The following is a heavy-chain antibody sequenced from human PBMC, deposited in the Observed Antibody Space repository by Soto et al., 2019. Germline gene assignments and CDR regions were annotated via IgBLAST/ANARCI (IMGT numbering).Heavy chain of an antibody. J-gene: IGHJ5*02. CDR3: ARGGLRAYWFDP. CDR2: INRDASST. Sequence: EVQLVESGGGLVQPGGTLRLSCAASEFTFSNYWMHWVRQAPGKGLVWVSRINRDASSTNYADSVKGRFTISRDNAKNTLYLQMNSLRAEDTAVYYCARGGLRAYWFDPWGQGTLVTVSS. V-gene: IGHV3-74*01. CDR1: EFTFSNYW. D-gene: IGHD5-12*01.